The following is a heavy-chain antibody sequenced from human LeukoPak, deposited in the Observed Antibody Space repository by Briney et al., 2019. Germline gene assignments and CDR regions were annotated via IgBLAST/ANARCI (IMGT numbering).Heavy chain of an antibody. J-gene: IGHJ3*02. CDR2: IIPIFGTA. Sequence: ASVKASCKASGGTFSSYAISWVRQAPGQGLEWMGGIIPIFGTANYAQKFQGRVTITADESTSTAYMELSSLRSEDTAVYYCASGDVDFWSGYYDDAFDIWGQGTMVTVSS. CDR3: ASGDVDFWSGYYDDAFDI. D-gene: IGHD3-3*01. V-gene: IGHV1-69*13. CDR1: GGTFSSYA.